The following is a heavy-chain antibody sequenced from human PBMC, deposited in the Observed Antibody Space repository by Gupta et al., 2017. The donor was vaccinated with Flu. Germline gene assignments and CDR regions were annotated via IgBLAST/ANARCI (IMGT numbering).Heavy chain of an antibody. J-gene: IGHJ3*02. CDR1: GGTFSSYA. Sequence: QVQLVQSGAEVKKPGSSVKVSCKASGGTFSSYAISWVRQAPGQGLEWMGGIIPIFGTANYAQKFQGRVTITADESTSTAYMELSSLRSEDTAVYYCAAPYYYDSSGHPSADAFDIWGQGTMVTVSS. D-gene: IGHD3-22*01. CDR3: AAPYYYDSSGHPSADAFDI. V-gene: IGHV1-69*01. CDR2: IIPIFGTA.